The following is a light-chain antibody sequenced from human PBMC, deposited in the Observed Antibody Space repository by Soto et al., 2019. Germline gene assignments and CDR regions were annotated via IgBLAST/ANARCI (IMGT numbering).Light chain of an antibody. CDR3: QQYGSSPPLT. CDR2: DAS. Sequence: EIVLTQSPGTLSLSPGERATLSCRATESVVSNYLAWYQLKPGQAPRLLIYDASSRATGIPDRFSGSGSGTDFTLTISRLEPEDFAVYYCQQYGSSPPLTFGGGTKVDIK. J-gene: IGKJ4*01. V-gene: IGKV3-20*01. CDR1: ESVVSNY.